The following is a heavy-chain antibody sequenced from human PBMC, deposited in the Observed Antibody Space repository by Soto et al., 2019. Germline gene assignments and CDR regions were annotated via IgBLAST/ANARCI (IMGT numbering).Heavy chain of an antibody. J-gene: IGHJ4*02. CDR1: GFAFSSYW. V-gene: IGHV3-7*01. Sequence: GGSLRLSCAASGFAFSSYWMSWVRQAAGKGLEWVANIRQDGSQKYYVDSVKGRFTISRDNAKNSLYLQMNSLRAEDTAVYYCARGGYCSSTSCSLFDYWGQGTLVTVSS. CDR3: ARGGYCSSTSCSLFDY. D-gene: IGHD2-2*03. CDR2: IRQDGSQK.